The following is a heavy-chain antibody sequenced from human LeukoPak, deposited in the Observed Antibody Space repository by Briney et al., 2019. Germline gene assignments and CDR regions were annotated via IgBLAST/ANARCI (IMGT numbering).Heavy chain of an antibody. CDR1: GFTVSSNY. V-gene: IGHV3-53*01. CDR3: ARSSWPYYFDY. CDR2: FYSTDTT. Sequence: PGGSLRLSCAASGFTVSSNYMSWVRQAPGKGLEWVSLFYSTDTTYYADSVKGRFTISRDNSKNTLYLQMNSLRAEDTAIYYCARSSWPYYFDYWGQGTLVTVSS. D-gene: IGHD5-12*01. J-gene: IGHJ4*02.